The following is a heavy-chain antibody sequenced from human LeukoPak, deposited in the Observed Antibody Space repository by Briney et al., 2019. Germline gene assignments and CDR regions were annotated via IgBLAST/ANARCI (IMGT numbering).Heavy chain of an antibody. V-gene: IGHV3-30-3*01. CDR1: GFTFSSYA. Sequence: PGGSLRLSCAASGFTFSSYAMSWVRQAPGKGLEWVAVISYDGSNKYYADSVKGRFTISRDNSKNTPYLQMNSLRAEDTAVYYCARTQINYYDSSGSDYWGQGTLVTVSS. CDR2: ISYDGSNK. D-gene: IGHD3-22*01. CDR3: ARTQINYYDSSGSDY. J-gene: IGHJ4*02.